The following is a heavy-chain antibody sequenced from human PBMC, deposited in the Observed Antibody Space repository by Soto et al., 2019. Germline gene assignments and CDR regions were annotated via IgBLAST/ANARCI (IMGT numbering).Heavy chain of an antibody. CDR1: NGSITSGNW. Sequence: QVQLQESGPGLVKPSGTLSLTCAVSNGSITSGNWWSWVRQPPGMGLEWIGDIYQTGSTNYNRSLRRRVIISVDKSKNHFALSLSSVTAADTAVYFCARVWGALAPIAGWFGPWGRGILVTVSS. J-gene: IGHJ5*02. CDR3: ARVWGALAPIAGWFGP. CDR2: IYQTGST. V-gene: IGHV4-4*02. D-gene: IGHD3-16*01.